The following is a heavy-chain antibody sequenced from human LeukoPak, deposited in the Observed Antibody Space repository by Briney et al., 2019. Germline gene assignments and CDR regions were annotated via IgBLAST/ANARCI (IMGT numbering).Heavy chain of an antibody. CDR3: ARAGGAWIENAFDI. D-gene: IGHD5-12*01. J-gene: IGHJ3*02. V-gene: IGHV3-30*02. CDR2: IRYDGSNK. Sequence: GGSLRHSCAASGFTFSSYGMHWVRQAPGKGLEWVAFIRYDGSNKYYADSVKGRFTISRDNSKNTLYLQMNSLRAEDTAVYYCARAGGAWIENAFDIWGQGTMVTVSS. CDR1: GFTFSSYG.